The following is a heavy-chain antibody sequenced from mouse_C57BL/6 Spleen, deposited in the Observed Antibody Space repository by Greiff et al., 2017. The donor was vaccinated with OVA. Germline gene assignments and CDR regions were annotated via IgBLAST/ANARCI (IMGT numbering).Heavy chain of an antibody. CDR1: GFTFSSYT. CDR3: ARHYYYGSSDYFDY. D-gene: IGHD1-1*01. Sequence: EVKLMESGGGLVKPGGSLKLSCAASGFTFSSYTMSWVRQTPEKRLEWVATISGGGGNTYYPDSVKGRFTISRDNAKNTLYLQMSSLRSEDTALYYCARHYYYGSSDYFDYWGQGTTLTVSS. CDR2: ISGGGGNT. V-gene: IGHV5-9*01. J-gene: IGHJ2*01.